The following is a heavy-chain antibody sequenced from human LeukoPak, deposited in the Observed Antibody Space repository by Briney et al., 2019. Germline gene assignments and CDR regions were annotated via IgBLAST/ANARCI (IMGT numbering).Heavy chain of an antibody. CDR2: IKSKTDGGTT. CDR3: TGDYQLPNY. J-gene: IGHJ4*02. Sequence: GGSLRLSCAASGFTFSSYSVSWVRQAPGKGLEWVGRIKSKTDGGTTDYAAPVKGRLTISRDDSKNTLYLQMNSLKTEDTAVYYCTGDYQLPNYWGQGTLVTVSS. CDR1: GFTFSSYS. V-gene: IGHV3-15*01. D-gene: IGHD2-2*01.